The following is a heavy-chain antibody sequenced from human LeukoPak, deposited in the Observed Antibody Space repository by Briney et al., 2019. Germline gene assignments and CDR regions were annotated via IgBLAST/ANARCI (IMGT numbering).Heavy chain of an antibody. J-gene: IGHJ4*02. D-gene: IGHD3-10*01. CDR1: GFTFDDYG. CDR2: IHWDGGST. CDR3: ARFGRRWFGELRRSIDY. Sequence: GWSLRLSCAASGFTFDDYGMSWVRQAPGKGLEWVSGIHWDGGSTEYADSVRGRFTISRDNANNSLYLQMNRLRAEDTALYYCARFGRRWFGELRRSIDYWGQGTLVTVSS. V-gene: IGHV3-20*04.